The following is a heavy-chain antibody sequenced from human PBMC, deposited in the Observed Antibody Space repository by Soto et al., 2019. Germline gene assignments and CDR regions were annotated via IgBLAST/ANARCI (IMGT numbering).Heavy chain of an antibody. CDR3: ARTESGTFDP. V-gene: IGHV4-4*02. CDR1: GASVSSTYW. J-gene: IGHJ5*02. D-gene: IGHD1-7*01. CDR2: INHRGSA. Sequence: SETLSLTCAVSGASVSSTYWWSWVRQPPGKGPEWIGEINHRGSANYNPSLKSRVTISVDRSKNQFSLKLSSVTAADTAVYYCARTESGTFDPWGQGTLVTVSS.